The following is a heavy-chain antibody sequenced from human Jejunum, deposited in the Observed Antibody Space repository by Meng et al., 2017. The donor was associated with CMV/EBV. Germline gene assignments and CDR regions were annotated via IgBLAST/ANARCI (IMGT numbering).Heavy chain of an antibody. CDR1: G. CDR2: VVGVGGAT. V-gene: IGHV3-23*01. CDR3: AKDGSRRSSWQRFDS. J-gene: IGHJ4*02. Sequence: GMSWVSKQHGRGREWGAGVVGVGGATLYEDTVEGRVSVDRDNSMNVRDLQMNSLGAEDTAVYYCAKDGSRRSSWQRFDSGGPGNLVTVSS. D-gene: IGHD6-13*01.